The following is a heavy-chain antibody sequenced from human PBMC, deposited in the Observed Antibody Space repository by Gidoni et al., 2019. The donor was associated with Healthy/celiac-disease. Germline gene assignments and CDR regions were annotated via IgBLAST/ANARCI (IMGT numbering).Heavy chain of an antibody. Sequence: EVQLVESGGGLVQPGGSLRLSCAASGFTFSSYEMNWVRQAPGKGLEWVSYISSSGSTIYYADSVKGRFTISRDNAKNSLYLQMNSLRAEDTAVYYCARDGGVLRFVEWLPYGMDVWGQGTTVTVSS. CDR2: ISSSGSTI. CDR3: ARDGGVLRFVEWLPYGMDV. CDR1: GFTFSSYE. D-gene: IGHD3-3*01. V-gene: IGHV3-48*03. J-gene: IGHJ6*02.